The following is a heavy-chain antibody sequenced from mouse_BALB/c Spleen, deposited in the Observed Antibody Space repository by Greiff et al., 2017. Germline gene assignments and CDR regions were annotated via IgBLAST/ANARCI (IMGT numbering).Heavy chain of an antibody. CDR1: GFTFSSYT. CDR3: ARRYGSLYWYFDV. Sequence: EVNLVESGGGLVKPGGSLKLSCAASGFTFSSYTMSWVRQTPEKRLEWVATISSGGGNTYYPDSVKGRFTISRDNAKNNLYLQMSSLRSEDTALYYCARRYGSLYWYFDVWGAGTTVTVSS. CDR2: ISSGGGNT. J-gene: IGHJ1*01. V-gene: IGHV5-9*03. D-gene: IGHD1-1*01.